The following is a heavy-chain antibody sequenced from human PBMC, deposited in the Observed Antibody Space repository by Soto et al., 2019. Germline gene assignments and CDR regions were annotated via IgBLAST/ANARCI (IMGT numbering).Heavy chain of an antibody. Sequence: QVQLQESGPGLVKPSETLSLTCTVSGGSISSYYWSWIRQPPGKGLEWIGYIYYSGSTNYNPSLKSRVTISVDTSKNQFSLKLSSVTAADTAVYYCARVFTIFGVVTVTYFDYWGQGTLVTVSS. J-gene: IGHJ4*02. CDR2: IYYSGST. CDR1: GGSISSYY. CDR3: ARVFTIFGVVTVTYFDY. V-gene: IGHV4-59*01. D-gene: IGHD3-3*01.